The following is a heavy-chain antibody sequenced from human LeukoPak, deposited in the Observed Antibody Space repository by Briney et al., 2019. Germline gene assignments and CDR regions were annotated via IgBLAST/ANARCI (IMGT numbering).Heavy chain of an antibody. CDR1: GFTFSTYT. CDR2: ISNDGHFK. CDR3: ARETRLPHNDILINRRAFDI. D-gene: IGHD3-9*01. Sequence: GRSLRLSCAASGFTFSTYTIHWVRQAQGKGLEWVAVISNDGHFKYYADSVKGRFTISRDNSKSTLFLQMNSLTIEDTAVYYCARETRLPHNDILINRRAFDIWGQGTILTVSS. J-gene: IGHJ3*02. V-gene: IGHV3-30-3*01.